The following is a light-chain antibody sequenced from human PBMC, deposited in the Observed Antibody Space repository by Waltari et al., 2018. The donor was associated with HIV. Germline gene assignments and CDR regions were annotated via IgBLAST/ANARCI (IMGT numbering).Light chain of an antibody. CDR2: DVT. Sequence: QSALTQPASVSGSPGQSITISCTGTSNDVGGYNYVSWYQQHPGKPPKLMIEDVTTRPSGVSDRFSGSKSGNTASLTSSGLQAEDEADYYCSSYTKTLYVIFGGGTKLTVL. J-gene: IGLJ2*01. CDR1: SNDVGGYNY. V-gene: IGLV2-14*03. CDR3: SSYTKTLYVI.